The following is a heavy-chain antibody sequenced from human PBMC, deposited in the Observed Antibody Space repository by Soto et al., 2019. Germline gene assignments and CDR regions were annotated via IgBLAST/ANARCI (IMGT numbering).Heavy chain of an antibody. D-gene: IGHD2-2*01. V-gene: IGHV3-48*02. Sequence: GGSLRLSCAASGFTFSSYSMNWVRQAPGKGLEWVSYISSSSSTIYYADSVKGRFAISRDNAKNSLYLQMNSLRDEDTAVYYCAREPKYQLPHFDPWGQGTLVTVSS. J-gene: IGHJ5*02. CDR1: GFTFSSYS. CDR3: AREPKYQLPHFDP. CDR2: ISSSSSTI.